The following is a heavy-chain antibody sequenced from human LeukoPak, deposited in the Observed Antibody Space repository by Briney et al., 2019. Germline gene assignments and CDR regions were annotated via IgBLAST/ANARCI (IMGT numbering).Heavy chain of an antibody. CDR3: ARDKYNWNDGNWFDP. Sequence: SETLSLTCTVSGGSISSYYWSWLRQPPGKGLEWIGYIYYSGSTNYNPSLKSRVTISVDASKNQFSLKLSSVTAADTAVYYCARDKYNWNDGNWFDPWGQGTLVTVSS. V-gene: IGHV4-59*01. D-gene: IGHD1-1*01. CDR1: GGSISSYY. CDR2: IYYSGST. J-gene: IGHJ5*02.